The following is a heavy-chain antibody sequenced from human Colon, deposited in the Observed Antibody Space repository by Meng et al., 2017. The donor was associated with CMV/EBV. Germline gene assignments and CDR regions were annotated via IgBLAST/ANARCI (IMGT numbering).Heavy chain of an antibody. D-gene: IGHD1-26*01. J-gene: IGHJ4*02. V-gene: IGHV3-23*01. CDR1: EFTFSAYA. Sequence: LGLSWAASEFTFSAYAMDWVRRAPGKGLEWVSGIRGDDGRTFYASSVKGRFIISRDDSKSTLYLQMSGLRAEDTAVYYCAKAIDFDSWGQGTLVTVSS. CDR2: IRGDDGRT. CDR3: AKAIDFDS.